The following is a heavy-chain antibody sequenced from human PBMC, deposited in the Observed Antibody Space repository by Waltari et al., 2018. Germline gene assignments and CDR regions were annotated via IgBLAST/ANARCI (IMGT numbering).Heavy chain of an antibody. CDR3: AGGTIGSGSYYDGGMDV. J-gene: IGHJ6*02. V-gene: IGHV4-34*01. CDR2: INYSGDA. D-gene: IGHD1-26*01. CDR1: GGSFNTYS. Sequence: QVQLQQWGAGLLKPSETLSLTCDVYGGSFNTYSWAWIRRPPEKGLEWIGEINYSGDANYNPSLKSRVTISVDTSKNRFSLKLNSVTAADTAVYYCAGGTIGSGSYYDGGMDVWGQGTTVTVSS.